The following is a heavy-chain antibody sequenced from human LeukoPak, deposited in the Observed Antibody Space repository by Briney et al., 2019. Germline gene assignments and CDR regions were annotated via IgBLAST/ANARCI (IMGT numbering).Heavy chain of an antibody. V-gene: IGHV3-48*03. D-gene: IGHD4-17*01. J-gene: IGHJ4*02. Sequence: PGGSLRLSCAASGFIFSSYEMNWVRQAPWKGLEWVSYISSSGSTIYYADSVKGRFTVSRNNARNSLYLQMNSLRAEDTAVYYCARVETVTTGHWGQGTLVTVSS. CDR1: GFIFSSYE. CDR2: ISSSGSTI. CDR3: ARVETVTTGH.